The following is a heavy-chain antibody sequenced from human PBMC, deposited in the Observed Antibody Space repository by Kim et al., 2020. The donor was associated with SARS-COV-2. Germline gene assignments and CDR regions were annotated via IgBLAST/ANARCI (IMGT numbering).Heavy chain of an antibody. CDR3: ARDSGYDLRFDY. D-gene: IGHD5-12*01. Sequence: YTPSLKSRVTISVDTSKNQFSLKLSSVTAADTAVYYCARDSGYDLRFDYWGQGTLVTVSS. J-gene: IGHJ4*02. V-gene: IGHV4-39*07.